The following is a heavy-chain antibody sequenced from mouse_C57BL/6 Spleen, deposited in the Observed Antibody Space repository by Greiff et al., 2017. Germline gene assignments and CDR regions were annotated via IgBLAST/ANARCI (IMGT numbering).Heavy chain of an antibody. Sequence: VQLQQSGPELVKPGASVKISCKASGYAFSSSWMNWVKQRPGKGLEWIGRIYPGDGDTNYNGKFKGKATLTADKSSSTAYMQLSSLTSEDSAVYFCARDDYYGSSYGAMDYWGQGTSVTVSS. V-gene: IGHV1-82*01. CDR2: IYPGDGDT. CDR3: ARDDYYGSSYGAMDY. J-gene: IGHJ4*01. CDR1: GYAFSSSW. D-gene: IGHD1-1*01.